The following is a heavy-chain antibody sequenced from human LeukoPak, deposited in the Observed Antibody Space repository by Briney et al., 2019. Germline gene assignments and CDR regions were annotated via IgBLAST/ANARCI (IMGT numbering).Heavy chain of an antibody. Sequence: GGSLRLSCAASGFTFSSYGMHWVRQAPGKGLEGVAVISYDGSNKYYADSVKGRFTISRDNSKNSLYLQMNSLRAEDTAVYYCASAYGSGSSSDYWGQGTLVTVSS. J-gene: IGHJ4*02. CDR3: ASAYGSGSSSDY. V-gene: IGHV3-30*03. D-gene: IGHD3-10*01. CDR2: ISYDGSNK. CDR1: GFTFSSYG.